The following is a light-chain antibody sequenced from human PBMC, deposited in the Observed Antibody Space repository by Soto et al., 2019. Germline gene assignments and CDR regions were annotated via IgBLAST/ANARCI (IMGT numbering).Light chain of an antibody. Sequence: EIVLTQSPATLSLSPGERATLSCRAIQSVSSNLAWYQQKPGQAPRLLIYGSSTRATGIPDRFSGSGSGTDFTLTISSLQSEDFAVYFCQQYNNWRSYTFGQGTKVAIK. V-gene: IGKV3-15*01. CDR1: QSVSSN. CDR3: QQYNNWRSYT. CDR2: GSS. J-gene: IGKJ2*01.